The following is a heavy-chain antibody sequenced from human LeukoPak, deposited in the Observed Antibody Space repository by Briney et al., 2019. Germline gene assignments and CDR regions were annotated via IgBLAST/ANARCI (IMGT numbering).Heavy chain of an antibody. CDR1: GFTVSSYA. Sequence: GGSLRLSCAASGFTVSSYAMSWVRQAPGKGLEWVSAISGSGGSTYYADSVKGRFTISRDNSKNTLYLQMNSLRAEDTAVYYCAKDRYYYDSSGYYFDYWGQGTLVTVSS. J-gene: IGHJ4*02. V-gene: IGHV3-23*01. CDR3: AKDRYYYDSSGYYFDY. CDR2: ISGSGGST. D-gene: IGHD3-22*01.